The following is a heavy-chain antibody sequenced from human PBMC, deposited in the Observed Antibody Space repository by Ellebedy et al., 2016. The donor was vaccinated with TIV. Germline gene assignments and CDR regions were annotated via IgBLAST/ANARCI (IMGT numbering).Heavy chain of an antibody. CDR1: GYTFSSYD. D-gene: IGHD3-10*02. CDR3: ARGGMFSYNGLDV. CDR2: MNPNGGDT. Sequence: AASVKVSCKSSGYTFSSYDINWLRQATGQGPEWMGCMNPNGGDTGYAQKFQGRITITRDTCISTAYMELSRLRADDTAVDFSARGGMFSYNGLDVWGLGTTVTVSS. J-gene: IGHJ6*02. V-gene: IGHV1-8*01.